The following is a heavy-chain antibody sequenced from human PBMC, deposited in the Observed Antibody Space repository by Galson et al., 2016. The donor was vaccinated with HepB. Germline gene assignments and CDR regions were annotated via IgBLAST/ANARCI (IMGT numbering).Heavy chain of an antibody. CDR3: AKERLVRRIFDH. CDR1: GFVFSNFG. D-gene: IGHD1-1*01. Sequence: SLRLSCAASGFVFSNFGLSWVRQAPGKGLEWVASISTRRTTYYSDPVQGRFTISRDNSNTTLYLQMNGLRAEDTAVYYCAKERLVRRIFDHWGQGTLLTVSS. CDR2: ISTRRTT. V-gene: IGHV3-23*01. J-gene: IGHJ4*02.